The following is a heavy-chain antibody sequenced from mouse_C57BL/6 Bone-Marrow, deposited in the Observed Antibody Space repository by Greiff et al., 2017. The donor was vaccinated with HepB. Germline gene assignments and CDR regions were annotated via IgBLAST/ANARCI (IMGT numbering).Heavy chain of an antibody. CDR3: ARAGVYDGYEGFAY. V-gene: IGHV1-81*01. CDR1: GYTFTSYG. Sequence: QVQLQQSGAELARPGASVKLSCKASGYTFTSYGISWVKQRTGQGLEWIGEIYPRSGNTYYNEKFKGKATLTADKSSSTAYMELRSLTSEDSAVYFGARAGVYDGYEGFAYWGQGTLVTVSA. CDR2: IYPRSGNT. D-gene: IGHD2-2*01. J-gene: IGHJ3*01.